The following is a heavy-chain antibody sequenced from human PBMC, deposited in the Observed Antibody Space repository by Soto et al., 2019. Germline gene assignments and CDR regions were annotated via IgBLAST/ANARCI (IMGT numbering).Heavy chain of an antibody. J-gene: IGHJ6*02. CDR3: VRGLSIAARSSGLDV. CDR1: GYTFTSYD. D-gene: IGHD6-6*01. CDR2: MNPNSDNI. Sequence: QVQLVQSGAEVKKPGASVKVSCKASGYTFTSYDINWVRQATGQGLEWMGWMNPNSDNIGFAQKFQGRLTMTRDPSISTAYMELSSLTSDDTAVYYCVRGLSIAARSSGLDVWGRGTTVTVSS. V-gene: IGHV1-8*01.